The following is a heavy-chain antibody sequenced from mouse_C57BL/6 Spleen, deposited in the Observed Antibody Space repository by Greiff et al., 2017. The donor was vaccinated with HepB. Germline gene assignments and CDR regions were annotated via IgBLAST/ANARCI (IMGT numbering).Heavy chain of an antibody. D-gene: IGHD4-1*01. V-gene: IGHV1-26*01. J-gene: IGHJ3*01. CDR1: GYTFTDYY. Sequence: VQLQQSGPELVKPGASVKISCKASGYTFTDYYMNWVKQSHGKSLEWIGDINPNNGGTSYNQKFKGKATLTVDKSSSTAYMELRSLTSEDSAVYYCARKLTGTWFAYWGQGTLVTVSA. CDR2: INPNNGGT. CDR3: ARKLTGTWFAY.